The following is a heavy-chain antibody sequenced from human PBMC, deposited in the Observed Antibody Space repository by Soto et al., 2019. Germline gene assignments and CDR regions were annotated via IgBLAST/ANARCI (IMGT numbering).Heavy chain of an antibody. CDR2: IDGDGSVT. V-gene: IGHV3-74*01. Sequence: EVQLVESGGGLVQPGGSLRLSCAASGFTFSSYWMHWVRQAPGKGLVWVSQIDGDGSVTTYADSVKGRFTISRDNAKNTLLMQLNSLRAEDTAIYCCFRPLYDDSGTTFDYWGQGTLVTVSS. CDR1: GFTFSSYW. J-gene: IGHJ4*02. D-gene: IGHD1-1*01. CDR3: FRPLYDDSGTTFDY.